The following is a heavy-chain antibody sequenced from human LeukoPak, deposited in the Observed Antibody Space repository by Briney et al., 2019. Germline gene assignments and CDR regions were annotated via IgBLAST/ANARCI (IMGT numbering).Heavy chain of an antibody. CDR3: ARGVEPLAANTLAY. CDR2: LYSDGNT. Sequence: GGSLRLSCAASGFTVITNDMTWVRQAPGKGLEWVSVLYSDGNTKYADSVQGRFTISRDNSKNNLYLEMNSPSSDYPAVYYCARGVEPLAANTLAYWGQGTLVTVSS. V-gene: IGHV3-53*01. D-gene: IGHD1-14*01. CDR1: GFTVITND. J-gene: IGHJ4*02.